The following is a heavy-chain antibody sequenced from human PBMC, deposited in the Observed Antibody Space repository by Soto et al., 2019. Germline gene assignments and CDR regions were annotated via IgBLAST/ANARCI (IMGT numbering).Heavy chain of an antibody. CDR2: ISSNGGST. V-gene: IGHV3-64D*06. D-gene: IGHD5-18*01. CDR1: GFTFSSYA. Sequence: PGGSLRLSCSASGFTFSSYAMHWVRQAPGKGLEYASAISSNGGSTYYADSVKGRFTISRDNSKNTLYLQMSSLRAEDTAVYYCVTLRTAADYFDYWGQGTLVTVSS. CDR3: VTLRTAADYFDY. J-gene: IGHJ4*02.